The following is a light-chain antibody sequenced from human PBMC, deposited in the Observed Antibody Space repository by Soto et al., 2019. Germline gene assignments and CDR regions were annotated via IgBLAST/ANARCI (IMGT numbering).Light chain of an antibody. V-gene: IGKV3-15*01. CDR2: AAS. J-gene: IGKJ4*01. Sequence: EIMMTQSPATLSVSEGERATLSCRASQSVSSNLAWVQQKPGQAPRLLIYAASTRATGIPARFSGSGSGTEFTLTISGLQSEDFAHYYCQQYNKWPRLFGGGTKVEIK. CDR1: QSVSSN. CDR3: QQYNKWPRL.